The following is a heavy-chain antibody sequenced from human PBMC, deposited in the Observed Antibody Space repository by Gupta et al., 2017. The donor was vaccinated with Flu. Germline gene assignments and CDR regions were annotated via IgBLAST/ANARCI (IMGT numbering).Heavy chain of an antibody. CDR3: ASYSISVPGHFDF. Sequence: QVQLVQSGAEVKKPGSSVKVSCEASGGTFSPYAFSWVRQAPGQGLEWMGGIIPMFGTTNYAQRFKGRITITADEATSTAYMELSSLRSEDTAVFYCASYSISVPGHFDFWGQGTLVTVSS. J-gene: IGHJ4*02. CDR2: IIPMFGTT. V-gene: IGHV1-69*01. CDR1: GGTFSPYA. D-gene: IGHD6-19*01.